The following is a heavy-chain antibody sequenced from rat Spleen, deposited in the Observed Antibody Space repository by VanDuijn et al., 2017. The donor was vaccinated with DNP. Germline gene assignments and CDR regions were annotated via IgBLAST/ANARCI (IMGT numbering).Heavy chain of an antibody. CDR1: GFTFNNYW. V-gene: IGHV5-31*01. CDR3: AREAATWYFDY. J-gene: IGHJ2*01. CDR2: ITSSGGST. Sequence: EVQLVESGGDLVQPGRSLKLSCVASGFTFNNYWMTWIRQVPGKGLEWVASITSSGGSTYYPDSVKGRFTISRDNAKNTLYLQMNSLRSEDTATYYCAREAATWYFDYWGQGVMVTVSS. D-gene: IGHD1-10*01.